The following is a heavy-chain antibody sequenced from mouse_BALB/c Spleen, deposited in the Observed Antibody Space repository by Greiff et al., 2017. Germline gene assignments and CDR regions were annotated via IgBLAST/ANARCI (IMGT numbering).Heavy chain of an antibody. D-gene: IGHD2-12*01. V-gene: IGHV1-7*01. Sequence: QVQLQQSGAELAKPGASVKMSCKASGYTFTSYWMHWVKQRPGQGLEWIGYINPSTGYTEYNQKFKDKATVTADKSSSTAYMQLSSLTSEDSAVYYCARSSVRYYTYYYAMDYWGQGTSVTVSS. CDR1: GYTFTSYW. CDR2: INPSTGYT. J-gene: IGHJ4*01. CDR3: ARSSVRYYTYYYAMDY.